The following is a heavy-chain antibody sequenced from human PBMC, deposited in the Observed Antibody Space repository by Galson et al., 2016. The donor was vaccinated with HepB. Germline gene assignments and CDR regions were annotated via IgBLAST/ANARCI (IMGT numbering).Heavy chain of an antibody. CDR2: IKQDGSEK. Sequence: SLRLSCAASGFTFSSYWMSWVRPAPGKGLEWLANIKQDGSEKYYVDSVRGRFTISRDNAMNSLYLRMSSLRAEDTALYYCTRTMSATAGIDWGQGTLVTVSS. J-gene: IGHJ4*02. V-gene: IGHV3-7*04. CDR1: GFTFSSYW. D-gene: IGHD6-13*01. CDR3: TRTMSATAGID.